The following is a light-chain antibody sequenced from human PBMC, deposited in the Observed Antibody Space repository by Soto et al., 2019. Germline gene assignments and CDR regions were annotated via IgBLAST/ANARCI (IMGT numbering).Light chain of an antibody. CDR2: GAN. J-gene: IGKJ2*01. Sequence: DIQMTQSPSSLSASVGDTVAITCRASQTITLYLNWYQQEPGKPPKLLIYGANTLLGGVPSRFSAGGSGADFTLTINNLQPEDYAADYCHQTYTPPFPFGQGTKVQIK. V-gene: IGKV1-39*01. CDR3: HQTYTPPFP. CDR1: QTITLY.